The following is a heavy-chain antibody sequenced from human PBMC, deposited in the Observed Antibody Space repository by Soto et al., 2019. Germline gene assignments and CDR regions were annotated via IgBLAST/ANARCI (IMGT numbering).Heavy chain of an antibody. D-gene: IGHD5-12*01. Sequence: GASVKVSCKASGYTFTGYYMHWVRQAPGQGLEWMGWISTYNGDTNYAQTFQGRVTMTTDTSTSTVHMEVRSLRSDDTAVYYGAREGVAPYYYYAMDVWGQGTPVTVSS. V-gene: IGHV1-18*04. CDR2: ISTYNGDT. CDR1: GYTFTGYY. J-gene: IGHJ6*02. CDR3: AREGVAPYYYYAMDV.